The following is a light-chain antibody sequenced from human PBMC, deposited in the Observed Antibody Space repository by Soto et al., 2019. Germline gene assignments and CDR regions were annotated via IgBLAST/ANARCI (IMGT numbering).Light chain of an antibody. CDR2: GAS. J-gene: IGKJ4*01. Sequence: EIVLTQSPGTLSLSPGERATLSCRASQSVSSSYLAWYQQKPGQAPRLLIYGASSRATGIPDRFSGSGSGTAFTITISRLEPEDFVVYYCQQYGSSPLTFGGGTKVEIK. V-gene: IGKV3-20*01. CDR1: QSVSSSY. CDR3: QQYGSSPLT.